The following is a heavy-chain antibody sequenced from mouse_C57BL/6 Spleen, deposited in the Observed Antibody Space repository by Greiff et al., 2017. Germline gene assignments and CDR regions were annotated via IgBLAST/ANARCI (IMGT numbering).Heavy chain of an antibody. CDR1: GYAFSSYW. Sequence: QVQLQQSGAELVKPGASVKISCKASGYAFSSYWMNWVKPRPGKGLAWIGQIYPGDGDTNYNGKFKGKATLTAYNSSSTAYMQLSSLTSEDSAVYFCAVKCSRYFDYWGQGTTLTVSS. V-gene: IGHV1-80*01. D-gene: IGHD1-1*01. CDR2: IYPGDGDT. CDR3: AVKCSRYFDY. J-gene: IGHJ2*01.